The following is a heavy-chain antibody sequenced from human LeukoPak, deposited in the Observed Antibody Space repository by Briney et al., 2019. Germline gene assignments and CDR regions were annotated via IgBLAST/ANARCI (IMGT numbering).Heavy chain of an antibody. Sequence: GASVKVSCKASGYTFTSYYMHWVRQAPGQGLEWMGIINPSGGSTSYAQKFQGRVTMTRDMSTSTVYMELSSLRSEDTAVYYCAREAAAGRTGVYWGQGTLVTVSS. J-gene: IGHJ4*02. CDR1: GYTFTSYY. V-gene: IGHV1-46*01. CDR3: AREAAAGRTGVY. CDR2: INPSGGST. D-gene: IGHD6-13*01.